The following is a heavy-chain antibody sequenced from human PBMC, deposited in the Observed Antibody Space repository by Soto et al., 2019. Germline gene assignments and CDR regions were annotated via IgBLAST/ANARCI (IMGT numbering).Heavy chain of an antibody. D-gene: IGHD1-26*01. V-gene: IGHV3-23*01. J-gene: IGHJ4*02. CDR2: ISGSGGST. Sequence: EVPLLESGGGLVQPGGSLRLSCAASGFTFSSYAMRWVRQAPVKGLEWVSAISGSGGSTYYADAVKGRFTISRDNSKNTLYLQMNSLRAEDTVVYYCARRGSGSDYDDWGQGTLVTVSS. CDR1: GFTFSSYA. CDR3: ARRGSGSDYDD.